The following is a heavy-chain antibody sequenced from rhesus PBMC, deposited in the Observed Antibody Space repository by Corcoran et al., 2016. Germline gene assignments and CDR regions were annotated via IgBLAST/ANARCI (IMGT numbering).Heavy chain of an antibody. D-gene: IGHD1-20*01. J-gene: IGHJ4*01. CDR2: IGGSGGTT. Sequence: QVQLQESGPGLVKPSETLSLTCAAAGGSISGYYWNSICKPQGKGMEWIGYIGGSGGTTYYNPSRKSRFTMSTDTSKNQFSLKLNSVTAADTAMYYCSRKTSWNTVSWGQGVLVIVSS. CDR1: GGSISGYY. V-gene: IGHV4-165*02. CDR3: SRKTSWNTVS.